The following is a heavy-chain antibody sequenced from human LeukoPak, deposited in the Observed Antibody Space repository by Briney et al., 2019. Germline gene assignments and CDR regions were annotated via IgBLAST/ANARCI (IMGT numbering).Heavy chain of an antibody. CDR2: ISYDGSNK. CDR1: GFTFSSYG. D-gene: IGHD2-2*03. Sequence: GGSLRLSCAASGFTFSSYGMHWVRQAPGKGLEWVAVISYDGSNKYYADSVKGRFTISRDNAKNSLYLQMNSLRAEDTAVYYCAAYGYSYALNLWGQGTLVTVSS. CDR3: AAYGYSYALNL. J-gene: IGHJ1*01. V-gene: IGHV3-30*03.